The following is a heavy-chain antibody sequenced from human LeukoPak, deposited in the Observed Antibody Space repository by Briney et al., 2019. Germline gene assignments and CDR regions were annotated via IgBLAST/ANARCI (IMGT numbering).Heavy chain of an antibody. J-gene: IGHJ4*02. D-gene: IGHD3-22*01. CDR3: ATRTPEYYDSSGYSEYYFDY. V-gene: IGHV1-24*01. Sequence: ASVKVSCKVSGYTLTELSMHWVRQAPGKGLEWMGGIDPEDGETIYAQKFQGRVTMTEDTSTDTAYMELSSLRSEDTAVYYCATRTPEYYDSSGYSEYYFDYWGQGTLVTVSS. CDR1: GYTLTELS. CDR2: IDPEDGET.